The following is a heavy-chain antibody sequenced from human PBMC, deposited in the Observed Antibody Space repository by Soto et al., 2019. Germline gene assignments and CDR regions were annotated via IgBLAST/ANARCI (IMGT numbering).Heavy chain of an antibody. CDR3: ARGNWNYCDF. J-gene: IGHJ4*02. D-gene: IGHD1-7*01. Sequence: GGSLRLSCAASGFTFSSYEMNWVRQAPGKGLEWLSYISSSGITIFYADSVKGRFTISRDNAKNSLFLQMNSLRAEDTAVYFCARGNWNYCDFWGQGTLVTVSS. CDR2: ISSSGITI. V-gene: IGHV3-48*03. CDR1: GFTFSSYE.